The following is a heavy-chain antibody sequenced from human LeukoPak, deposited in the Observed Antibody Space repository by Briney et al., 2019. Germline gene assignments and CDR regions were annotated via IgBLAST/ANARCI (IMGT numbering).Heavy chain of an antibody. CDR2: ISSNGGST. D-gene: IGHD1-26*01. J-gene: IGHJ5*02. CDR3: ARAVGATTFGWFDP. V-gene: IGHV3-64*01. Sequence: GGSLRLSCAASGFTFSSYAMHWVRQAPGKGLEYVSAISSNGGSTYYANSVKGRFTVSRDNSKNTLYLQMGSLRPEDMAVYYCARAVGATTFGWFDPCGQGTLVTVSS. CDR1: GFTFSSYA.